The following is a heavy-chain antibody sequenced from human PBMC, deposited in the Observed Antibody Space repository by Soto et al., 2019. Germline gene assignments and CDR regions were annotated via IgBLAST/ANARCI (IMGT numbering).Heavy chain of an antibody. D-gene: IGHD5-18*01. CDR1: GFDFSSYA. CDR3: AKGSIVDTAYNWFDP. J-gene: IGHJ5*02. CDR2: ISVSGGST. Sequence: EVQLLESGGGLVQPGGSLRLSCAVSGFDFSSYAMSWVRQAPGKGLEWVSAISVSGGSTYYADSVKGRFTISRDNSKKKLYLQMNSLTAEDTAEYYCAKGSIVDTAYNWFDPWGQGTLVTVSS. V-gene: IGHV3-23*01.